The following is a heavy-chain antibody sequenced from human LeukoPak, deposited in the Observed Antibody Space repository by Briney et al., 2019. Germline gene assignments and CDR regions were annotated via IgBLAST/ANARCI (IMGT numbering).Heavy chain of an antibody. CDR3: ARGVSYYDSSGYYNEYFQH. CDR1: RGSIRRYY. V-gene: IGHV4-59*08. J-gene: IGHJ1*01. D-gene: IGHD3-22*01. Sequence: PSETLSLTCAVSRGSIRRYYWSWIRQPPGKGLEWIGYIYYSGSTNYNPSLKSRVTISVDTSKNQFSLKLSSVTAADTAVYYCARGVSYYDSSGYYNEYFQHWGQGTLVTVSS. CDR2: IYYSGST.